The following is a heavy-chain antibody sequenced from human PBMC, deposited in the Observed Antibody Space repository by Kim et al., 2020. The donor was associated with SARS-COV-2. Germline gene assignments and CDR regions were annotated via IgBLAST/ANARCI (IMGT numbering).Heavy chain of an antibody. V-gene: IGHV3-30*18. D-gene: IGHD1-26*01. CDR1: GFTFSSYG. J-gene: IGHJ4*02. Sequence: GGSLRLSCAASGFTFSSYGMHWVRQAPGKGLEWVAVISYDGSNKYYADSVKGRFTISRDNSKNTLYLQMNSLRAEDTAVYYCAKESGSYSYFDYWGQGTLVTVSS. CDR2: ISYDGSNK. CDR3: AKESGSYSYFDY.